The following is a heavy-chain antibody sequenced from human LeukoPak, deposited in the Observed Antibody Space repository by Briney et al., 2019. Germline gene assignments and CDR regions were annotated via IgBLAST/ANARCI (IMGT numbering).Heavy chain of an antibody. Sequence: SETLCLTCAVYGGSFRVYYWSWIREPPGKGLEWVGEINHSVSTNYNPSLKSRVTISVDTSKNQFSLKLSSVTAADTAVYYCARLSVRYTSIVVVKGAHLFDYWGQGTLVTVSS. V-gene: IGHV4-34*01. CDR3: ARLSVRYTSIVVVKGAHLFDY. CDR2: INHSVST. J-gene: IGHJ4*02. CDR1: GGSFRVYY. D-gene: IGHD3-22*01.